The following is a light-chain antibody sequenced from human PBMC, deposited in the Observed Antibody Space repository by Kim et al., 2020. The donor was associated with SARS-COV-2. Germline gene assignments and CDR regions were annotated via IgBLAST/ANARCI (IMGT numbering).Light chain of an antibody. CDR1: QSIRSW. J-gene: IGKJ2*01. CDR3: QQHNTYPYT. Sequence: DIQMTQSPSSLSASVGDRVTITCRASQSIRSWLAWYQQKPGKAPNLLIFDASTLETGVPSRFSGSGSGTEFTLTISSLQPDDFATYYCQQHNTYPYTFGQGTKLGI. CDR2: DAS. V-gene: IGKV1-5*01.